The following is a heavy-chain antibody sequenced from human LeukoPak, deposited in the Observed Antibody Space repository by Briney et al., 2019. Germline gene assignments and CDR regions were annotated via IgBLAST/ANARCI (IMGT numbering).Heavy chain of an antibody. Sequence: SETLSLTCTVSGGSISSGSYYWGWIRQPPGKGLEWIGSIYNSGSTYYNPSLKSRVTISVDTSKNQFSLKLTSVTDTDTAVYYCARHPLKPYVSDWFDPWGQGTLGTVSP. V-gene: IGHV4-39*01. CDR3: ARHPLKPYVSDWFDP. D-gene: IGHD3-10*02. CDR2: IYNSGST. CDR1: GGSISSGSYY. J-gene: IGHJ5*02.